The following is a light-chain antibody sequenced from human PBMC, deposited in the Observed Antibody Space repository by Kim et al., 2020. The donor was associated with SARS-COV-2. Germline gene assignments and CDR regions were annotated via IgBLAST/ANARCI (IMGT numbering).Light chain of an antibody. CDR2: GAS. V-gene: IGKV3-15*01. CDR1: QSISNK. Sequence: VSPGERATLSCRASQSISNKLAWYQHKPGQAPRLLIYGASTRATDIPASFSGSGSGTEFTLTISSLQSEDFAVYYCQQYNYWPIYSFGQGTKLEI. J-gene: IGKJ2*03. CDR3: QQYNYWPIYS.